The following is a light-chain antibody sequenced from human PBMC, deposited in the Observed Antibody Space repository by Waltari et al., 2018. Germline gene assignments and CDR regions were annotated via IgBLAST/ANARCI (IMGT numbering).Light chain of an antibody. CDR1: SSDVGGYDY. J-gene: IGLJ1*01. CDR3: CSYAGSYTWV. CDR2: DVN. V-gene: IGLV2-11*01. Sequence: QSALTQPRSVSGSPGQSVTISCTGTSSDVGGYDYVSWYQQNPGKAPKLMVFDVNMRPSGVPDRFSGSKSGNTASLTIAGLQAEDEADYYCCSYAGSYTWVFGTGTKVTVL.